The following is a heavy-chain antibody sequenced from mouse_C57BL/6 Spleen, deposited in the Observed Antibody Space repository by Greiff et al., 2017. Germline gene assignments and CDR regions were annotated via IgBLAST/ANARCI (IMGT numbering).Heavy chain of an antibody. CDR1: GFSLSTSGMG. J-gene: IGHJ2*01. CDR3: ARKDYSTYYFDY. D-gene: IGHD2-5*01. CDR2: IYWDDDK. Sequence: QVTLKESGPGILQSSQTLSLTCSFSGFSLSTSGMGVSWIRQPSGKGLEWLAHIYWDDDKRSNPSLKSRLTISKDTSRNQVFLKITSVDTADTATYYCARKDYSTYYFDYWGQGTTLTVSS. V-gene: IGHV8-12*01.